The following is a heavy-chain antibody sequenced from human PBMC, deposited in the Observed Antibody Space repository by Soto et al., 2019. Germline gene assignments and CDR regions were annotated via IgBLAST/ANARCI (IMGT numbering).Heavy chain of an antibody. D-gene: IGHD2-2*01. CDR1: GGSISIYY. Sequence: PSETLSLTCTVSGGSISIYYWSWIRQPPGKGLEWIGYIYYNGSTNYSPSLKSRVTISVDTSKSQLSLKLSSVTAADTAVYYCARGDGYCSTTTCYNWFDPWGQGTLVTVSS. J-gene: IGHJ5*02. V-gene: IGHV4-59*01. CDR3: ARGDGYCSTTTCYNWFDP. CDR2: IYYNGST.